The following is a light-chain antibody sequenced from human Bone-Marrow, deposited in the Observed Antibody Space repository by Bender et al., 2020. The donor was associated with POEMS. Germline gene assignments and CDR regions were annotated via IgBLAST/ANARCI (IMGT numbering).Light chain of an antibody. CDR3: CSYVGSSTFYV. V-gene: IGLV1-44*01. CDR2: SSH. CDR1: SSNIGAHA. Sequence: QSVLTQPPSASGTPGQRVTISCSGGSSNIGAHAVNWYQHLPGTAPKLLIYSSHRRPSEVPDRFSGSRSGTSASLAISGLQSEDEADYYCCSYVGSSTFYVFGSGTKVTVL. J-gene: IGLJ1*01.